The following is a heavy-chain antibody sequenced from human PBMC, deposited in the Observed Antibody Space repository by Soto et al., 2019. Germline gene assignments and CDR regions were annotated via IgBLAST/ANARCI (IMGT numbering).Heavy chain of an antibody. V-gene: IGHV4-31*03. D-gene: IGHD3-3*01. J-gene: IGHJ6*02. CDR3: ARGDFWSAQDEKNYYYGMDV. Sequence: KPSETLSLTCTVSGGSISSGGYYWSWIRQHPGKGLEWIGYIYYSGSTYYNPSLKSRVTISVDTSKNQFSLKLSSVTAADTAVYYCARGDFWSAQDEKNYYYGMDVWGQGTTVTVSS. CDR1: GGSISSGGYY. CDR2: IYYSGST.